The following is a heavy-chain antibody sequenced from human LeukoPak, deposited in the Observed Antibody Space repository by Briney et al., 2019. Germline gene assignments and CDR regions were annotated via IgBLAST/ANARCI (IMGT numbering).Heavy chain of an antibody. V-gene: IGHV4-59*01. CDR2: IYFGGTT. CDR3: ARHRSDTGGKKGVNWFDP. CDR1: GGSIKNYY. J-gene: IGHJ5*02. Sequence: SETLSLTCSVSGGSIKNYYWSWIRQPPGKGLEWLGNIYFGGTTDYNSSLKSRLTISVDTFKNQLSLNLPSVTAADTATYYCARHRSDTGGKKGVNWFDPWGHGTLVTVSS. D-gene: IGHD4-23*01.